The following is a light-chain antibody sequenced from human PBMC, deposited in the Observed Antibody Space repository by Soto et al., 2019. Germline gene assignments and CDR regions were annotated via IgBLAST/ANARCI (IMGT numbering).Light chain of an antibody. CDR3: SSFVAGNNYWV. V-gene: IGLV2-8*01. J-gene: IGLJ3*02. Sequence: QSALTQPRSVSGSPGQSVTISCTGTSSDVGRYDYVSWYQQRPGKAPKLMIYEVTKRPSGVPDRFSASKSGNTASLTVSGLQAEDEADYYCSSFVAGNNYWVFGGGTKLTVL. CDR2: EVT. CDR1: SSDVGRYDY.